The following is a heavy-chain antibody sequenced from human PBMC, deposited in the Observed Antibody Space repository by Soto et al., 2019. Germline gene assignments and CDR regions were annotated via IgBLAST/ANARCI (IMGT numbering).Heavy chain of an antibody. V-gene: IGHV4-34*01. Sequence: QVQLQQWGAGLLKPSETLSLTCAVYGGSFSGYYWSWIRQPPGKGLEWIGEINHSGSTNYNPSLKSRVTISVDTSKNQFSLKLSSVTAADTAVYYCARVTAQTTAANYYFDYWGQGTLVTVSS. CDR3: ARVTAQTTAANYYFDY. CDR1: GGSFSGYY. CDR2: INHSGST. D-gene: IGHD4-17*01. J-gene: IGHJ4*02.